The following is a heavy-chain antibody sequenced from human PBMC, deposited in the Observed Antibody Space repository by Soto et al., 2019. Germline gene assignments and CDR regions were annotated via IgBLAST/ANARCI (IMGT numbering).Heavy chain of an antibody. J-gene: IGHJ4*02. CDR2: IWYDGSNK. D-gene: IGHD6-19*01. Sequence: QVQLVESGGGVVQPGRSLSLSCAASGFTFSNYGMYWVRQAPGKGLEWVAIIWYDGSNKYYADSVKGRFTISRDNSKNTLYLQMNSLSAEDTAVYYCARDLKDSSGWNAFDYWGQGTLVTVSS. CDR3: ARDLKDSSGWNAFDY. CDR1: GFTFSNYG. V-gene: IGHV3-33*01.